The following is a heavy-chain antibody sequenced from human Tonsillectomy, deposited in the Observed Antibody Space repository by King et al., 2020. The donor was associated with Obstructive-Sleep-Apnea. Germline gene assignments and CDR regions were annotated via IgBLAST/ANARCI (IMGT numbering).Heavy chain of an antibody. CDR1: GFTLSSYG. Sequence: QVQLVESGGGVVQPGRSLRLSCAASGFTLSSYGMHWVRQAPGKGLEWVAFIRYDGSNKYYADSVKGRFTISRDNSKNTLYLQMNSLRAEDTAVYYCAKGTGARDYYHGMDVWGQGTTVTVSS. CDR2: IRYDGSNK. J-gene: IGHJ6*02. CDR3: AKGTGARDYYHGMDV. V-gene: IGHV3-30*02. D-gene: IGHD1-26*01.